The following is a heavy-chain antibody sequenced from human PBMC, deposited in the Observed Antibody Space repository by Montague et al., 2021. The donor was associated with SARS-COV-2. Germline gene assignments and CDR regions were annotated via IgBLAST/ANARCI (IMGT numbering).Heavy chain of an antibody. V-gene: IGHV3-53*04. CDR1: GFTASSNY. Sequence: SLRLSCAAPGFTASSNYMSWVRQAPGKGLEWVSVIYSGGSTYYADSVKGRFTISRHNSKNTLYLQMNSLRAEDTAVYYCARGLRIAAAGTGSGYYYGMDVWGQGTTVTVSS. D-gene: IGHD6-13*01. CDR2: IYSGGST. J-gene: IGHJ6*02. CDR3: ARGLRIAAAGTGSGYYYGMDV.